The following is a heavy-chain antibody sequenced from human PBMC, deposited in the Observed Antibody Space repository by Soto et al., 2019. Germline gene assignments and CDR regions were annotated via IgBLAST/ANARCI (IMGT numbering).Heavy chain of an antibody. CDR1: GFVFRTSW. CDR2: MNVDGAEI. CDR3: ARDIGPNTLDY. D-gene: IGHD3-16*02. Sequence: EVRLVESGGGLVQPGGSLRLSCEASGFVFRTSWMTWVRQPPGKGLEWVASMNVDGAEIYYVGSVRGRFTVSRDNAKNALYLQMKSLRGADTAVYYCARDIGPNTLDYWGQGTLVTVSS. V-gene: IGHV3-7*03. J-gene: IGHJ4*02.